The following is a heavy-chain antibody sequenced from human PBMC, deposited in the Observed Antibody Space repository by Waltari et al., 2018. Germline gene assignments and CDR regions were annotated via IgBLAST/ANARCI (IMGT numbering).Heavy chain of an antibody. CDR3: ARDRGDIVATPFDY. CDR2: IHYTGNT. Sequence: QVQLQQSGPGLVKPSETLSLTCTVSGGPVTSSSHYWGWIRQPPGKGLECIGNIHYTGNTYYNPSLKSRVTISTDTSKNQFSLKMSSVTAADTAVYYCARDRGDIVATPFDYWGQGTLVTVSS. J-gene: IGHJ4*02. V-gene: IGHV4-39*02. CDR1: GGPVTSSSHY. D-gene: IGHD5-12*01.